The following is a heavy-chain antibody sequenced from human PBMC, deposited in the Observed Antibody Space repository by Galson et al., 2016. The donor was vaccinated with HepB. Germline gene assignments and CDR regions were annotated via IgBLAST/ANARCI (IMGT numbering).Heavy chain of an antibody. Sequence: SVKVSCKAPGYTFNDYGINWVRQAPGQGLEWMGWISAYNGDTFYAQKLQGRVTMTTDRSTSTAYMELRSLRSDDTAVYYFARSLRFITTSCFMDYWGQGTLVTVSP. D-gene: IGHD2-2*01. V-gene: IGHV1-18*01. J-gene: IGHJ4*02. CDR3: ARSLRFITTSCFMDY. CDR1: GYTFNDYG. CDR2: ISAYNGDT.